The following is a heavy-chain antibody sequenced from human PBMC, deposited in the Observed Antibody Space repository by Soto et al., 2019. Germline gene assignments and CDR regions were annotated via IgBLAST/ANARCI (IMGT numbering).Heavy chain of an antibody. CDR2: ISAYNGNT. CDR1: GYTFTSYG. V-gene: IGHV1-18*01. CDR3: ASGWYGRWFDP. Sequence: ASVKVAFKASGYTFTSYGISWVLQAPGQGLEWMGWISAYNGNTNYAQKLQGRVTMTTDTSTSTAYMELRSLRSDDTAVYYCASGWYGRWFDPWGQGTLVTVSS. D-gene: IGHD6-19*01. J-gene: IGHJ5*02.